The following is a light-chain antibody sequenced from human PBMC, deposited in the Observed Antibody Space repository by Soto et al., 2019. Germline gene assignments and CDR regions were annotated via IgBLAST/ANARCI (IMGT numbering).Light chain of an antibody. CDR1: QSINTW. Sequence: IQMTQSPSTLSASVGDGVTITCRASQSINTWLAWYQQKPGQAPRLLIYRASSLENGVPSRFGGRGSGTQFIFTISSPQPDDSATYYCQQYSSDSTFGQGTKVEIK. V-gene: IGKV1-5*03. CDR2: RAS. J-gene: IGKJ1*01. CDR3: QQYSSDST.